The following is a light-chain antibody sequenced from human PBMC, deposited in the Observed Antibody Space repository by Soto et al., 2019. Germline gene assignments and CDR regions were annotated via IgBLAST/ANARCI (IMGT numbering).Light chain of an antibody. V-gene: IGKV3-11*01. CDR2: DAS. CDR1: QSVSRS. CDR3: QHRGNWPLT. Sequence: EIVLTQSPVTLSLSPGESATLSYRASQSVSRSLAWYQQKPGQAPRLLIYDASNTATGIPARFSGSGSGTDFTLTISSLEPEDFAVYFCQHRGNWPLTFGGGTKVEIK. J-gene: IGKJ4*01.